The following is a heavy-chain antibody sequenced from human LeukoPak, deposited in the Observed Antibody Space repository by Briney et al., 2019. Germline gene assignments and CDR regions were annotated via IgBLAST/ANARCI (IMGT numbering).Heavy chain of an antibody. CDR1: GFTVSSNY. CDR2: IYSGGST. Sequence: GGSLRLSCAASGFTVSSNYMSWVRQAPGKGLEWVSVIYSGGSTYYADSVKGRFTISRDNSKNTLYLQMNSLRAEGTAVYYCAREVVRDGYNVYWYFDLWGRGTLVTVSS. J-gene: IGHJ2*01. V-gene: IGHV3-53*01. D-gene: IGHD5-24*01. CDR3: AREVVRDGYNVYWYFDL.